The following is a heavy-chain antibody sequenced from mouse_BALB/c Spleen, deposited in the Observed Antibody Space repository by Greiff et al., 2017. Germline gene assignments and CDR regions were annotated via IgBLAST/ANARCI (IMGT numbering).Heavy chain of an antibody. V-gene: IGHV1S29*02. Sequence: EVQLQQSGPELVKPGASVKISCKASGYTFTDYNMHWVKQSHGKSLEWIGYIYPYNGGTGYNQKFKSKATLTVDNSSSTAYMELRSLTSEDSAVYYCARGGSSYRFAYWGQGTLVTVSA. D-gene: IGHD1-1*01. CDR3: ARGGSSYRFAY. J-gene: IGHJ3*01. CDR1: GYTFTDYN. CDR2: IYPYNGGT.